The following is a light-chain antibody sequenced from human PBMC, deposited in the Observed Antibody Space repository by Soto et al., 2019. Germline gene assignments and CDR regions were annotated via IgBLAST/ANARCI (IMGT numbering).Light chain of an antibody. CDR1: SGDIGSYNR. CDR3: CSYTSISTGVL. CDR2: EVT. J-gene: IGLJ2*01. Sequence: QSVLTQPASVSGSPGQSITISCTGTSGDIGSYNRVSWYQQHPGKAPKLIIYEVTDRPSGVSNRFSGSKSGNTASLTISGLQAEDEAEYYCCSYTSISTGVLFGGGTKLTVL. V-gene: IGLV2-14*01.